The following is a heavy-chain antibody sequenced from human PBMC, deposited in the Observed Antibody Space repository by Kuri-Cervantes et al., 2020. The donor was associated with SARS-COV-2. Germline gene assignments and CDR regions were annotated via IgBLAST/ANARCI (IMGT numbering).Heavy chain of an antibody. V-gene: IGHV4-59*12. Sequence: GSLRLSCTVSGGSISSYYWSWIRQPPGKGLEWIGYIYYSGSTNYNPSLKSRVTISVDTSKNQFSLKLSSVTAADTAVYYCARVSSGGGGYYFDYWGQGTLVTVSS. D-gene: IGHD6-19*01. CDR1: GGSISSYY. CDR3: ARVSSGGGGYYFDY. J-gene: IGHJ4*02. CDR2: IYYSGST.